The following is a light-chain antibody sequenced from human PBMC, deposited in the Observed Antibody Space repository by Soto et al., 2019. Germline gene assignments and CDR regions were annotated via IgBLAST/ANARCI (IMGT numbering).Light chain of an antibody. Sequence: EIVCTQSPATLSLSPGERSTLSCMASQSVSSYLAWYQQKPGQSPRLLIYDASNRATGITARFSGSGSGTDFTLTISSLEPEDFAVYYCQPRSNWPPTFGPGTKVEIK. V-gene: IGKV3-11*01. CDR2: DAS. J-gene: IGKJ4*01. CDR3: QPRSNWPPT. CDR1: QSVSSY.